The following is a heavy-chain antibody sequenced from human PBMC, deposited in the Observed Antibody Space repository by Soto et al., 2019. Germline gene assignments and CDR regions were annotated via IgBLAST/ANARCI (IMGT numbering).Heavy chain of an antibody. CDR3: ARNEERGYSSSWYKYYYYYGMDV. D-gene: IGHD6-13*01. CDR1: GGSFSGYY. CDR2: INHSGST. Sequence: SETLSLTCAVYGGSFSGYYWSWIRQPPGKGLEWIGEINHSGSTNYNPSLKSRVTISVDTSKNQFSLKLSSVTAADTAVYYCARNEERGYSSSWYKYYYYYGMDVWGQGTTVT. V-gene: IGHV4-34*01. J-gene: IGHJ6*02.